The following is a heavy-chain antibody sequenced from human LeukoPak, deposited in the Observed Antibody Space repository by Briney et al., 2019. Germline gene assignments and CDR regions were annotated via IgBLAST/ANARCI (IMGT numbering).Heavy chain of an antibody. J-gene: IGHJ6*03. D-gene: IGHD6-6*01. CDR1: GGSISSYC. Sequence: SETLSLTCTVSGGSISSYCWSWIRQPPGKGLEWIGYIYTSGSTKYNPSLKSRVTISTDTSKNQFSLKLSSVTAADTAVYYCAREGPYSSSPGDYYYYYMDVWGKGTTVTVSS. CDR2: IYTSGST. CDR3: AREGPYSSSPGDYYYYYMDV. V-gene: IGHV4-4*09.